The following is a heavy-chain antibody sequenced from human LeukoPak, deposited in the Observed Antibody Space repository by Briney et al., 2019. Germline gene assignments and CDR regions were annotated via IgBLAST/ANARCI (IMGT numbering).Heavy chain of an antibody. CDR2: INPNSGGT. CDR1: GYTFTGYY. Sequence: ASVKVSRKASGYTFTGYYMHWVRQAPGQGLEWMGWINPNSGGTNYAQKFQGRVTMTRDTSISTAYMELSRLRSDDTAVYYCARVKYDFWSGYDYYYYGMDVWGQGTTVTVSS. D-gene: IGHD3-3*01. CDR3: ARVKYDFWSGYDYYYYGMDV. J-gene: IGHJ6*02. V-gene: IGHV1-2*02.